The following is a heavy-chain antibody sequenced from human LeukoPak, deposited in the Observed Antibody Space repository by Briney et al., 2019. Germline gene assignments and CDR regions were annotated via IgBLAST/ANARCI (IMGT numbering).Heavy chain of an antibody. V-gene: IGHV4-59*01. CDR1: GGSISSYY. D-gene: IGHD1-14*01. CDR2: IYYSGST. CDR3: ARDKPEDNAFYI. J-gene: IGHJ3*02. Sequence: PSETLSLTCTVSGGSISSYYWSWIRQPPGKGLEWIGHIYYSGSTKYNPSLKSRVTISVDTSKHQFSLKLSSVTAADTAVYYCARDKPEDNAFYIWGQGKMVTVSS.